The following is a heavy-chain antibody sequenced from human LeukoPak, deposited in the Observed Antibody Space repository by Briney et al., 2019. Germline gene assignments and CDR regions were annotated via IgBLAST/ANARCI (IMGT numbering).Heavy chain of an antibody. D-gene: IGHD3-22*01. V-gene: IGHV5-51*01. CDR1: GYSFTSYW. CDR2: IYPSDSDT. Sequence: GESLKISCKGSGYSFTSYWIGWVRQMPGIGLEWMGIIYPSDSDTRYSPSFQGQVTMSADKSISTAYLQWSSLKASDTAMYYCARLYYYDSSSYYPFDYWGQGTLVTVSS. CDR3: ARLYYYDSSSYYPFDY. J-gene: IGHJ4*02.